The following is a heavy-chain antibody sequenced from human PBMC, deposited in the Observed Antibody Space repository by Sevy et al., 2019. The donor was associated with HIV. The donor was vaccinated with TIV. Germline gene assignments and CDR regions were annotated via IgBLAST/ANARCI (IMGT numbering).Heavy chain of an antibody. V-gene: IGHV3-30-3*01. D-gene: IGHD4-17*01. CDR3: ARDQHDYSGNIRTGWFDP. J-gene: IGHJ5*02. Sequence: GGSLRLSCEASGVTFRSYAMHWVRQAPGKGLEWVAVISYDGSKKYYADSVKGRFTISRDNSKKTVYLQMNSLRVEDTTVYYCARDQHDYSGNIRTGWFDPWGQGALVTVSS. CDR1: GVTFRSYA. CDR2: ISYDGSKK.